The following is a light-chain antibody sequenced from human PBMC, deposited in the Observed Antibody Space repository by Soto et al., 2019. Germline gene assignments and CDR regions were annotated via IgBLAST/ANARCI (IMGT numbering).Light chain of an antibody. Sequence: QSALTQPASVSGSPGQSITISCTGTSSDVGGYNYVSWYRQHPGKAPKLMIYEVTNRPSGVSNRFSGSKSGNTASLIISGLQAEDEAVYYCSSYTSSGTYLVFGTGTKLTVL. V-gene: IGLV2-14*01. CDR2: EVT. CDR3: SSYTSSGTYLV. J-gene: IGLJ1*01. CDR1: SSDVGGYNY.